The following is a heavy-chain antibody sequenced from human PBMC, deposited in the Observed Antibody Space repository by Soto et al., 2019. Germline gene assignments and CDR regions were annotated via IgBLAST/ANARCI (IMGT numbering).Heavy chain of an antibody. J-gene: IGHJ6*02. Sequence: GGSLRLSCAASGFTFDDYAMHWVRQAPGKGLEWVSGISWNSGSIGYADSVKGRFTISRDNAKNSLYLQMNSLRAEDTALYYCAKAYYDFWSGYYPGYYCYYGMDVWGQGTTVTVSS. CDR2: ISWNSGSI. CDR1: GFTFDDYA. V-gene: IGHV3-9*01. D-gene: IGHD3-3*01. CDR3: AKAYYDFWSGYYPGYYCYYGMDV.